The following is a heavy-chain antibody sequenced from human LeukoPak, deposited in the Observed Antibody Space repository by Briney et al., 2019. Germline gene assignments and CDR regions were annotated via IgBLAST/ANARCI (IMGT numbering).Heavy chain of an antibody. CDR1: GGTFSRYA. D-gene: IGHD5-18*01. CDR2: IIPIFGTA. J-gene: IGHJ6*03. V-gene: IGHV1-69*13. CDR3: ARGREVQLWYPHYYYYYYMDV. Sequence: SVKVSCKASGGTFSRYAISWVRQAPGQGLEWMGGIIPIFGTANYAQKFQGRVTITADESTSTAYMELSSLRSEDTAVYYCARGREVQLWYPHYYYYYYMDVWGKGTTVTVPS.